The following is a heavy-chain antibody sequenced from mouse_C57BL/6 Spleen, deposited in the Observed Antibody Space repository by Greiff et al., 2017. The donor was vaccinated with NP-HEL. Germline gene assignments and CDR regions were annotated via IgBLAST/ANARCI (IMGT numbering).Heavy chain of an antibody. CDR1: GFSLTSYG. J-gene: IGHJ3*01. V-gene: IGHV2-2*01. Sequence: VQLQQSGPGLVQPSQSLSITCTVSGFSLTSYGVHWVRQSPGKGLEWLGVIWSGGSTDYNAAFISRLSISKDNSKSQVFFKMNSLQADDTAIYYCARNWDYDVFAYWGQGTLVTVSA. CDR3: ARNWDYDVFAY. CDR2: IWSGGST. D-gene: IGHD2-3*01.